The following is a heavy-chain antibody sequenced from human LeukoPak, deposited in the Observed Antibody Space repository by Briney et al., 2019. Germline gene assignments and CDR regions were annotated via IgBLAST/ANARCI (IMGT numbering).Heavy chain of an antibody. V-gene: IGHV1-18*01. Sequence: ASVKVSCKASGYTFSTYGISWVRQAPGQGLEWMGWISAYNGNTNYAQKLQGRVTMTTDTSTSTAYMELRSLRSDDTAVYYCARGDYGDYLKTHWGTWFDPWGQGTLVTVSS. CDR2: ISAYNGNT. D-gene: IGHD4-17*01. CDR1: GYTFSTYG. CDR3: ARGDYGDYLKTHWGTWFDP. J-gene: IGHJ5*02.